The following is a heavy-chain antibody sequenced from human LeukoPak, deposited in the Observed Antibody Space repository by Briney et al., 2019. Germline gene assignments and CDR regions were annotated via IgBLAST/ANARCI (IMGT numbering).Heavy chain of an antibody. J-gene: IGHJ1*01. V-gene: IGHV3-21*01. Sequence: GGSLRLFCGAWVFTFSIYSMNCVREATGRGLEWVSSISSSRSYIYYADAVKGRYTISRDNAKNSLYLQMNSLRAEDTAVYYCAPGGYSSGSYYFQHWGQGTLVTVSS. CDR1: VFTFSIYS. CDR2: ISSSRSYI. CDR3: APGGYSSGSYYFQH. D-gene: IGHD3-10*01.